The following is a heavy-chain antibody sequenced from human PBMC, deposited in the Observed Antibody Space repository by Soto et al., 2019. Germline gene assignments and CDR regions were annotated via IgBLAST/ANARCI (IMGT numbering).Heavy chain of an antibody. CDR2: IYYSGST. Sequence: PSETLSLTCTVSGGSISSGDYYWSWIRQPPEQGLEWIGYIYYSGSTYYNPSLKSRVTISVDTPKNQFSLKLSSVTAADTAVYYCARGATVTTNYFDYWGQGTLVTVSS. CDR3: ARGATVTTNYFDY. CDR1: GGSISSGDYY. V-gene: IGHV4-30-4*01. J-gene: IGHJ4*02. D-gene: IGHD4-17*01.